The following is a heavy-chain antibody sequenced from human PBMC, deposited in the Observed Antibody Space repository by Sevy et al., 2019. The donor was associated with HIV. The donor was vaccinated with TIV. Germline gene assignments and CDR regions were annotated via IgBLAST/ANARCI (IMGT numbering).Heavy chain of an antibody. V-gene: IGHV1-8*01. Sequence: ASVKVSCKASGYTFTTYDINWVRQATGQGLEWMGWMNPNSGNTGYAQKFQGRVTMTRNTSIETAYMELSSLRSEDTAVYYCATFLSTSYYYYHAMDVWGLGTTVTVSS. CDR2: MNPNSGNT. CDR3: ATFLSTSYYYYHAMDV. J-gene: IGHJ6*02. D-gene: IGHD2-2*01. CDR1: GYTFTTYD.